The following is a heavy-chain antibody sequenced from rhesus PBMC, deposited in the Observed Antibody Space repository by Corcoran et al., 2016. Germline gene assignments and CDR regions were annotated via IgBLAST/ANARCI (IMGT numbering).Heavy chain of an antibody. CDR1: GFTFSDHY. Sequence: EMQLVESGGGLVQPGGSLRLSCAASGFTFSDHYMEWFRQAPGRGPEWVGFMRNKAKGGTAENDASVKGRFTISRDDSKNVTDLQMNSLKTEDTAVYYCTTYLLYSGSSDEYFEFWGQGALVTVSS. V-gene: IGHV3-116*01. D-gene: IGHD6-25*01. CDR2: MRNKAKGGTA. CDR3: TTYLLYSGSSDEYFEF. J-gene: IGHJ1*01.